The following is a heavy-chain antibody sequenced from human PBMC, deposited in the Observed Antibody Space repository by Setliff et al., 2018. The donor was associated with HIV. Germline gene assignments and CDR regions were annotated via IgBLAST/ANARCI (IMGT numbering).Heavy chain of an antibody. CDR2: LYYSGTT. CDR3: ARRTLITGYDY. Sequence: TLSLTCTVSGGSISSSSYYWGWIRQPPGKGLEWIGSLYYSGTTYYNPSLKSRLTISVDTSKNQFSLKLSSVTAADTAVYYCARRTLITGYDYWGQGTLVTVSS. J-gene: IGHJ4*02. CDR1: GGSISSSSYY. V-gene: IGHV4-39*01. D-gene: IGHD3-16*01.